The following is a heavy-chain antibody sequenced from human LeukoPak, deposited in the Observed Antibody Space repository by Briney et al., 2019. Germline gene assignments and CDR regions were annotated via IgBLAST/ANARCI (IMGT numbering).Heavy chain of an antibody. CDR1: GFTFSSYV. CDR2: IRNDESNK. J-gene: IGHJ4*02. CDR3: AKDRDMTTVTGPDY. V-gene: IGHV3-30*02. Sequence: GGALRLSCAASGFTFSSYVMHWVRQAPGKGLEWVAFIRNDESNKYYADSVKGRFTISRDYSKNTLSLQMNSLRGDDTAVYYCAKDRDMTTVTGPDYWGEGTLVTVSS. D-gene: IGHD4-17*01.